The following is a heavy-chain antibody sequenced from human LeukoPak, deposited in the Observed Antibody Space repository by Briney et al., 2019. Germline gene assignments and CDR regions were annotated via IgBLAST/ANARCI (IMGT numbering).Heavy chain of an antibody. CDR2: IKQDGSEK. Sequence: PGGSLRPSCAASGFTFSSYAMSWVRQAPGKGLEWVANIKQDGSEKYYVDSVKGRFTISRDNAKNSLYLQMNSLRAEDTAVYYCARIVGGYSYGYMVYYYYGMDVWGQGTTVTVSS. D-gene: IGHD5-18*01. CDR3: ARIVGGYSYGYMVYYYYGMDV. CDR1: GFTFSSYA. V-gene: IGHV3-7*01. J-gene: IGHJ6*02.